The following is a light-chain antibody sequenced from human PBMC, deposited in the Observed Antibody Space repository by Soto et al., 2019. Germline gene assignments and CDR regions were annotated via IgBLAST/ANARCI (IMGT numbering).Light chain of an antibody. J-gene: IGKJ4*01. Sequence: EIVLTQSPATLSSFPGDRVTPSCRASQYINTRLAWYQHRPGQAPRLLIYQTSIRATGIPARFSGSGSGTDFTLTISSLEPEDFAVYYCRQRSNWPPLFGGGTKVDIK. CDR3: RQRSNWPPL. CDR1: QYINTR. CDR2: QTS. V-gene: IGKV3-11*01.